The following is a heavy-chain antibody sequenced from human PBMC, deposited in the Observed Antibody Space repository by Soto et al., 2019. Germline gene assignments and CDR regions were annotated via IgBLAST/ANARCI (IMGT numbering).Heavy chain of an antibody. J-gene: IGHJ4*02. V-gene: IGHV4-30-2*05. Sequence: PSETLSLTCAVSGGSISSGGYSWSWIRQPPGKGLEWIGYIYHSGSTYYNPSLKSRVTISVDTSKNQFSLKLSSVTAADTAVYYCARGSSYYDSSGYYLARWGQGTLVTVSS. CDR1: GGSISSGGYS. CDR3: ARGSSYYDSSGYYLAR. CDR2: IYHSGST. D-gene: IGHD3-22*01.